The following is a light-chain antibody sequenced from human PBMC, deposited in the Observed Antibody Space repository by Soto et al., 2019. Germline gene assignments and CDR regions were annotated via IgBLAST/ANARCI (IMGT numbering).Light chain of an antibody. J-gene: IGKJ1*01. CDR2: RAS. CDR1: QSLSSN. V-gene: IGKV3-15*01. CDR3: QQYNNWPRPT. Sequence: EIVMTQSPVTLSVSPGERATLSCRVSQSLSSNLAWYQLKPGQAPRLLIYRASTRATGIPARFSGSGSGTEFTLTISSLQSEDFAVYYCQQYNNWPRPTFGEGTKVDIK.